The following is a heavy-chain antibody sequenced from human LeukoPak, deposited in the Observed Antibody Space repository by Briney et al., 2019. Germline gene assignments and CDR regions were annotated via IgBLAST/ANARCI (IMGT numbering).Heavy chain of an antibody. D-gene: IGHD3-22*01. Sequence: PGGSLRLSCAASGFTFSSYAMHWVRQAPGKGLEWVAVISYDGSNKYYADSVKGRFTISRDNSKNTLYLQMNSLRAEDTAVYYCARDQDDDTEYYYYYYGMDVWGQGTTVTVSS. V-gene: IGHV3-30*04. CDR2: ISYDGSNK. CDR3: ARDQDDDTEYYYYYYGMDV. J-gene: IGHJ6*02. CDR1: GFTFSSYA.